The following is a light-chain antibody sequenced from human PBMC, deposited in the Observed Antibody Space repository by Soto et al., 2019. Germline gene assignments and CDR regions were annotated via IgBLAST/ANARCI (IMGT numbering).Light chain of an antibody. Sequence: PGERATLSCRASQRITSNFLAWFQQKAGLAPRLLIYGASTRASGVPDRFSGGGSGTDFVLTISRLEPEDFAVYYCQQYYDTPWTFGQGTKVEIK. V-gene: IGKV3-20*01. J-gene: IGKJ1*01. CDR2: GAS. CDR1: QRITSNF. CDR3: QQYYDTPWT.